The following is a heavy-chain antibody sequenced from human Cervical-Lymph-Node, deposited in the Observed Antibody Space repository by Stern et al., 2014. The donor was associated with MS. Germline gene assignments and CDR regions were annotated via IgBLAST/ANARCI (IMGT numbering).Heavy chain of an antibody. J-gene: IGHJ4*02. Sequence: VQLVHSRPEVRKPGESLKISCQGSGYTFTSYWIGWVRQTPGKGQHWMGIIYPGYSDTRYSPSFQVQVTISVDKSISTAYLQWNSVRASDSAIYYCARRSTTYFDHWGQGTLVTVSS. CDR2: IYPGYSDT. CDR3: ARRSTTYFDH. D-gene: IGHD3-9*01. V-gene: IGHV5-51*01. CDR1: GYTFTSYW.